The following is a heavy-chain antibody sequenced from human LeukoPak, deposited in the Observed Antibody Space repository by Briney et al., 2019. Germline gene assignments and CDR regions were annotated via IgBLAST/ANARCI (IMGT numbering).Heavy chain of an antibody. CDR1: GFTFSNYA. V-gene: IGHV3-23*01. Sequence: PGGSLRLSCAASGFTFSNYAMTWVRQAPGKGLEWLSGIRAGGGSTNFADSVRGRFTLSTDNSKNTLYLKMNSLRAEDAAIYYCAKDGGSGMGFDPWGQGTLVTVSS. CDR2: IRAGGGST. D-gene: IGHD3-10*01. CDR3: AKDGGSGMGFDP. J-gene: IGHJ5*02.